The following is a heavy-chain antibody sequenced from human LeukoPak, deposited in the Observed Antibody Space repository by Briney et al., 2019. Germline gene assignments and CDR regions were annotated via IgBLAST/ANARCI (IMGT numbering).Heavy chain of an antibody. CDR3: AIRAAGIAVAGNFDY. CDR2: MSGRGGST. V-gene: IGHV3-23*01. D-gene: IGHD6-19*01. CDR1: GFTFSSYA. J-gene: IGHJ4*02. Sequence: PGGSLRLSCAASGFTFSSYAMSWVRQAPGKGLEWVSAMSGRGGSTYYGDSVKGRFTISRDNSKNTLYLQMNSPRAEDTAVYYCAIRAAGIAVAGNFDYWGQGHLVTVSS.